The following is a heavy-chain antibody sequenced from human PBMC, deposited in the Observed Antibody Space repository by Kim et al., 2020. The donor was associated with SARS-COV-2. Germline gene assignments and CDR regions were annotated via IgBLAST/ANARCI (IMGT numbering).Heavy chain of an antibody. CDR2: INPSGGST. J-gene: IGHJ6*02. CDR1: GYTFTSYY. D-gene: IGHD3-10*01. CDR3: ARDRASGLLWFGEPDYYYYGMDV. V-gene: IGHV1-46*01. Sequence: ASVKVSCKASGYTFTSYYMHWVRQAPGQGLEWMGIINPSGGSTSYAQKFQGRVTMTRDTSTSTVYMELSSLRSEDTAVYYCARDRASGLLWFGEPDYYYYGMDVWGQGTTVTVSS.